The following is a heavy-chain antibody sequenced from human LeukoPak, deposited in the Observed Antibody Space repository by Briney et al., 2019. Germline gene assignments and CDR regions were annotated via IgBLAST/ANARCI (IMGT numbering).Heavy chain of an antibody. J-gene: IGHJ4*02. CDR2: INSDGTVI. CDR3: GRDANWAVNDY. Sequence: RPGGSLRLSCAASGFTFTNYWMHWVRQAPGKGLVWVSRINSDGTVINYEDSVKGRFTISRDNVENTLYLQMNSLRPDDTAVYYYGRDANWAVNDYWGQGTLVTV. CDR1: GFTFTNYW. V-gene: IGHV3-74*01. D-gene: IGHD3-16*01.